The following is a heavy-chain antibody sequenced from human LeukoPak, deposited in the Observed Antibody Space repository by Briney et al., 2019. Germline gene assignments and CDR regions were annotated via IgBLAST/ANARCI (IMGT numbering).Heavy chain of an antibody. CDR3: ARGESGYLDY. CDR2: ISSSSSYI. Sequence: GGSLRLSCAASGFTFSSYSMNWVRQAPGKGLKWVSSISSSSSYIYYADSVKGRFTISRDNAKNSLYLQMNSLRAEDTAVYYCARGESGYLDYWGQGTLVTVSP. D-gene: IGHD5-12*01. CDR1: GFTFSSYS. V-gene: IGHV3-21*01. J-gene: IGHJ4*02.